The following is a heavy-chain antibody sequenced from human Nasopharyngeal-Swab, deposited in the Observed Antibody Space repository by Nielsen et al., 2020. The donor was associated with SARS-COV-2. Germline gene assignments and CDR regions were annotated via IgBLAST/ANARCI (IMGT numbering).Heavy chain of an antibody. Sequence: GESLKISCAASGFTFSSYGMHWVRQAPGKGLEWVAVIWYDGSNKYYADSVKGRFTISRDNSKNTLYLQMNSLRAEDTAVYYCARDRVVPAVLDYWGQGTLVTVSS. V-gene: IGHV3-33*01. CDR2: IWYDGSNK. CDR3: ARDRVVPAVLDY. CDR1: GFTFSSYG. J-gene: IGHJ4*02. D-gene: IGHD2-2*01.